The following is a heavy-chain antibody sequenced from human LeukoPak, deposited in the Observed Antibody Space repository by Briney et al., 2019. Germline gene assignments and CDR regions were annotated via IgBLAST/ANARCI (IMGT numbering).Heavy chain of an antibody. D-gene: IGHD2-2*01. CDR2: IKQDGSEK. J-gene: IGHJ4*02. Sequence: GGSLRLSCAASGFTFSSYWMSWVSQAPGKGLEWVANIKQDGSEKYYVDSVKGRFTISRDNAKNSLYLQMNSLRAEDTAVYYCARVRWYCSSTSCRNYYFDYWGQGTLVTVSS. CDR3: ARVRWYCSSTSCRNYYFDY. CDR1: GFTFSSYW. V-gene: IGHV3-7*03.